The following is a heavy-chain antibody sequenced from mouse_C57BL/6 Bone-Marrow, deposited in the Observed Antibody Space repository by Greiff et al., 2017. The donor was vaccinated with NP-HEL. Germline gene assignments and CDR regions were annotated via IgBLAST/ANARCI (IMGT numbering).Heavy chain of an antibody. V-gene: IGHV1-72*01. D-gene: IGHD1-1*01. Sequence: QVQLQQPGADLVKPGASVKLSCKASGYTFTSYWMHWVKQRPGRGLEWIGRLDPNSGGTKFNEKFKTKATLTVDKPSSTAYMQLSSLTSEDSAVYCCARYYYGSRGWYFDVWGTGTTVTVSS. CDR3: ARYYYGSRGWYFDV. J-gene: IGHJ1*03. CDR1: GYTFTSYW. CDR2: LDPNSGGT.